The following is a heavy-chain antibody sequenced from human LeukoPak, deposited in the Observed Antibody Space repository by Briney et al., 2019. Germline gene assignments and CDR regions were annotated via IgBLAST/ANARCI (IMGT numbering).Heavy chain of an antibody. CDR1: GYTPTELF. D-gene: IGHD2-15*01. J-gene: IGHJ4*02. CDR2: FDPEDGET. Sequence: ASVKVSCKVSGYTPTELFMHWVRQAPGKGLEWMGGFDPEDGETIYAQKFQGRVTMTEDTSTDTAYMELSILRSEDTAVYYGATSVCSGGSCYSSPLAYWGQGTLVTVSS. V-gene: IGHV1-24*01. CDR3: ATSVCSGGSCYSSPLAY.